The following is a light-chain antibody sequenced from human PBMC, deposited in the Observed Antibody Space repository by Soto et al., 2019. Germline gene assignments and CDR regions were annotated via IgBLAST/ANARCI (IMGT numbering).Light chain of an antibody. CDR2: DVN. V-gene: IGLV2-14*03. Sequence: QSALTQPASVAGSPGQSITIACTGTRSDVGGYNHVSWYQHHPGKDPKGMIYDVNNRTSGASNRFSGSKSGNTASLTISALQAEDEADYGCSSYTSSTTHVVGTGTKVTVL. J-gene: IGLJ1*01. CDR1: RSDVGGYNH. CDR3: SSYTSSTTHV.